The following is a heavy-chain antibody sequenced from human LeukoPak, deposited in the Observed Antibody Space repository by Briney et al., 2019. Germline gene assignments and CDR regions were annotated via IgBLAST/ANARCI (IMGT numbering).Heavy chain of an antibody. J-gene: IGHJ5*02. D-gene: IGHD3-10*01. CDR1: GFTFSSFS. V-gene: IGHV3-21*01. Sequence: PGGSLRLSCAASGFTFSSFSMNWVRQAPGKGLEWVSCITSSSSHTYYADSVKRRFTISRDDAQKSLYLQMNSLVAEDTAVYYCARDSATDRYNWFGPWGRGTLVTVSS. CDR2: ITSSSSHT. CDR3: ARDSATDRYNWFGP.